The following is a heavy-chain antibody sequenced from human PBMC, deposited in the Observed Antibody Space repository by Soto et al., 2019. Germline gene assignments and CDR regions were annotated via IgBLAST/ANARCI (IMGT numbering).Heavy chain of an antibody. CDR2: INWNSGSI. CDR3: LRGNTGYGNFDS. CDR1: GFTFDDYA. D-gene: IGHD5-12*01. Sequence: LRLSCAASGFTFDDYAMHWVRQVPGKGLEWVSGINWNSGSIGYGDSVRGRFAISRDNAKNSLHLQMNSLSAEDTAIYYCLRGNTGYGNFDSWGQGTLVTVSS. V-gene: IGHV3-9*01. J-gene: IGHJ4*02.